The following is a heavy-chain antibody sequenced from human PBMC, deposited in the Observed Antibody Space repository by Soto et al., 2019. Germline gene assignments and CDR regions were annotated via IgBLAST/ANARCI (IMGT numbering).Heavy chain of an antibody. J-gene: IGHJ4*02. CDR3: ARVWGYCGGNCYSNDY. V-gene: IGHV4-34*01. CDR2: IDTSGST. CDR1: GGPLSGYF. D-gene: IGHD2-21*01. Sequence: QVQLEQWGAGLLKPSETLSLTCGVYGGPLSGYFWTWVRQPPGKGLEWIGEIDTSGSTTYNPSLESRTTISADTPKNQFSLKLTSVTAADTAVYYCARVWGYCGGNCYSNDYWGQGTLVTVSS.